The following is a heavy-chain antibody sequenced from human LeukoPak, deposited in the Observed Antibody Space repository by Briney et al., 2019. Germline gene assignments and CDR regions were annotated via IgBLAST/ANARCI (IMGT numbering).Heavy chain of an antibody. CDR1: GFTFTTYW. Sequence: GGSLRLSCAASGFTFTTYWMSWVRQAPGKGLEWVANIKQDGTERYYVDSVKGRFTISRDNSKNTLYLQMNSLRAEDTAVYYCAKDEGLGAVAGLFDYWGQGTLVTVSS. V-gene: IGHV3-7*03. D-gene: IGHD6-19*01. CDR3: AKDEGLGAVAGLFDY. J-gene: IGHJ4*02. CDR2: IKQDGTER.